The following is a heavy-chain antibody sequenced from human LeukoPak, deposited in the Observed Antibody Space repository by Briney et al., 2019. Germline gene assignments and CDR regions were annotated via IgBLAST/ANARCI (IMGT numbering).Heavy chain of an antibody. Sequence: GGSLRLSCAASGFTFSNAWMSWVRQAPGKGLEWVGRIKSKTDGGTTDYAAPVKGRFTISRDDSKNTLYLQMNSLKTEDTAVYYCTTDAQGTSLGAFDIWGQGTMVTVSS. V-gene: IGHV3-15*01. CDR2: IKSKTDGGTT. D-gene: IGHD1-14*01. J-gene: IGHJ3*02. CDR1: GFTFSNAW. CDR3: TTDAQGTSLGAFDI.